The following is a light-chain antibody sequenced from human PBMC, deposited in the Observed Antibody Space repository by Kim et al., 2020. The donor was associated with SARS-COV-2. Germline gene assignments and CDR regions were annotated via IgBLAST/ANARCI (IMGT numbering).Light chain of an antibody. CDR3: AAWDDSLNGSV. J-gene: IGLJ3*02. V-gene: IGLV1-44*01. Sequence: VTSSCTGGRSNTGSDVVSWYRQLPGTAPKLLIYSNDSRPSGVPDGFSGSKSGTSASLDISGLRSEDEADYYCAAWDDSLNGSVFGGGTQLTVL. CDR1: RSNTGSDV. CDR2: SND.